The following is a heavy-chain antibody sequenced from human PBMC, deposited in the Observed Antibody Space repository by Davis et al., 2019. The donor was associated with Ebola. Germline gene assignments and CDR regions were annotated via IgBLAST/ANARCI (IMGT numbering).Heavy chain of an antibody. J-gene: IGHJ4*02. CDR2: ISYDGNNK. CDR1: GFTFSSYG. CDR3: AKDGYEGDY. Sequence: GESLKISCAASGFTFSSYGMHWVRQAPGKGLEWVAVISYDGNNKYYADSVKGRFTISRDNSRNTLYLQMNSLRAADTAVYYCAKDGYEGDYWGQGTLVTVSS. V-gene: IGHV3-30*18. D-gene: IGHD5-12*01.